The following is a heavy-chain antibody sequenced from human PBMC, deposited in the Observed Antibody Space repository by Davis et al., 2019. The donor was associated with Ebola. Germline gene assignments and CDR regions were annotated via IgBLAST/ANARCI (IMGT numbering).Heavy chain of an antibody. CDR1: GFIFGDYA. Sequence: GGSLRLSCAASGFIFGDYAINWVRQAPGQGLEWVSAITGSGGSAYYADSVKGRFGLSRDNSKKTVYLQMDNLRAEDTAVYFCAKSPTYFPYNVDYWGQGALVTVSS. V-gene: IGHV3-23*01. CDR3: AKSPTYFPYNVDY. D-gene: IGHD1-1*01. CDR2: ITGSGGSA. J-gene: IGHJ4*02.